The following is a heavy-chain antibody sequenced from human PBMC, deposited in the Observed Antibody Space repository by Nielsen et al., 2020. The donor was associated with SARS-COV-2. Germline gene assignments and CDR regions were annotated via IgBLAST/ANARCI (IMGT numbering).Heavy chain of an antibody. CDR3: ARTPEDYYYGMDV. J-gene: IGHJ6*02. CDR1: GFTFTSSA. V-gene: IGHV1-58*01. CDR2: IVVGSGNT. Sequence: SVKVSCKASGFTFTSSAVQWVRQARGQRLEWIGWIVVGSGNTNYAQKFQGRVTITRDTSASTAYMELSSLRSEDTAVYYCARTPEDYYYGMDVWGQGTTVTVSS.